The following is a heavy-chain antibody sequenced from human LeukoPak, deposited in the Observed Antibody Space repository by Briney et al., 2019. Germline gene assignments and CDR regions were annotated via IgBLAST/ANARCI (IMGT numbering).Heavy chain of an antibody. J-gene: IGHJ6*03. Sequence: GGSLRLSCAASGFTFTSYTMNWVRQPPGKGLEWVSSISGSSTYIYYADSVKGRFTISRDNAKNSLYLQMNSLRAEDTAVYYCARVLRYCSGGNCYSGGLGYMDVWGKGTTVTISS. V-gene: IGHV3-21*01. CDR2: ISGSSTYI. CDR3: ARVLRYCSGGNCYSGGLGYMDV. D-gene: IGHD2-15*01. CDR1: GFTFTSYT.